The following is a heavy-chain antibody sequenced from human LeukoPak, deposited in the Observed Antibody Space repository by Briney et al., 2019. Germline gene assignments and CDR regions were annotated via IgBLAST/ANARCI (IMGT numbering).Heavy chain of an antibody. CDR3: ARRLEGFGDRADY. V-gene: IGHV3-48*01. D-gene: IGHD3-10*01. CDR1: GFTFSSYS. CDR2: ISSSSSTI. J-gene: IGHJ4*02. Sequence: GGSLRLSCAASGFTFSSYSMNWIRQAPGKGLEWVSYISSSSSTIYYADSVKGRFTISRDNAKNSLYLQMNSLRAEDTAVYYCARRLEGFGDRADYWGQGTLVTVSS.